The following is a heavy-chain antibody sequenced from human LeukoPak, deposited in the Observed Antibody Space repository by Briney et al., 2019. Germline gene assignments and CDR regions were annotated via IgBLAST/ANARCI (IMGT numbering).Heavy chain of an antibody. J-gene: IGHJ4*02. CDR2: ISSSGSTI. D-gene: IGHD2-21*02. Sequence: PGGSLRLSCAASGLTFSDYYMTWIRQAPGKGLEWVSCISSSGSTIFYADSVKGRFTISRDNAKSSLFLQMNSLRAEDTAVYYCARVNRVTAIQELDYWGQGTLVTVSS. V-gene: IGHV3-11*01. CDR3: ARVNRVTAIQELDY. CDR1: GLTFSDYY.